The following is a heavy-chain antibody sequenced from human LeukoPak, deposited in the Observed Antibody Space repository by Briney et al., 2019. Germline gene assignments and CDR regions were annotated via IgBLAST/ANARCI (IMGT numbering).Heavy chain of an antibody. Sequence: SETLSLTCTVSGDSIKFGYYWGWIRQPPGKGLEWIGKTYHTGTTNYNPSLKSRVTISVDTSKNQFSLKLSSVTAADTAVYYCARDGLKQQLGPTHYCYYYYMDVWGKGTTVTVSS. J-gene: IGHJ6*03. V-gene: IGHV4-38-2*02. CDR3: ARDGLKQQLGPTHYCYYYYMDV. CDR1: GDSIKFGYY. D-gene: IGHD6-13*01. CDR2: TYHTGTT.